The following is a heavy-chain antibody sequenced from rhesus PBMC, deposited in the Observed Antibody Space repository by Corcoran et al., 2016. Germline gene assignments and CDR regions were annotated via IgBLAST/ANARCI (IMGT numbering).Heavy chain of an antibody. V-gene: IGHV4-93*01. J-gene: IGHJ3*01. CDR2: IYGSGGTT. D-gene: IGHD2-21*01. CDR3: ARRPLEYCTGSGCLALDF. CDR1: GGSISSSNW. Sequence: QVQLQESGPAVVKPSETLSLTCAVSGGSISSSNWWSWIRQSPGKGLEWIGGIYGSGGTTEYNPALKDRGTNSKDTSKSQFSLKLSSVTAADPAVYYWARRPLEYCTGSGCLALDFWGQGLRVTVSS.